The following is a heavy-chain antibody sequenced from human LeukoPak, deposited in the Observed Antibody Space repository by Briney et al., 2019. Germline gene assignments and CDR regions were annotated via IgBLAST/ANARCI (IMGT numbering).Heavy chain of an antibody. D-gene: IGHD6-6*01. V-gene: IGHV1-8*01. Sequence: ASVKLSCKASGYTFTSYDINWVRQATGQGLEWMGWMNPNSGNTGYAQKLQGRVTMTTDTSTSTAYMELRSLRSDDTAVYYCARVEYSNPRRPSDDYWGQGTLVTVSS. CDR1: GYTFTSYD. CDR3: ARVEYSNPRRPSDDY. CDR2: MNPNSGNT. J-gene: IGHJ4*02.